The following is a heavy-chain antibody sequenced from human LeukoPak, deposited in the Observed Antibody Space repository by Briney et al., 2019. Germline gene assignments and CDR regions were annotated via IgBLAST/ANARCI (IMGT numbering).Heavy chain of an antibody. Sequence: ASVKVSCKASGYTFTGYYMHWVRQAPGQGLEWMGWINLNSGGTNYAQKFQGRVTMTRDTSISTAYMELSRLRSDDTAVYYCARARTAMVTDWFDPWGQGTLVTVSS. CDR3: ARARTAMVTDWFDP. CDR2: INLNSGGT. J-gene: IGHJ5*02. D-gene: IGHD5-18*01. CDR1: GYTFTGYY. V-gene: IGHV1-2*02.